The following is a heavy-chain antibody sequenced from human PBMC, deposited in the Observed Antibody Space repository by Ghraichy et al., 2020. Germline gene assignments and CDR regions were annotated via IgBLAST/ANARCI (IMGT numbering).Heavy chain of an antibody. J-gene: IGHJ6*02. CDR1: GYTFTGYY. V-gene: IGHV1-2*02. CDR3: ARDSAKDYYYYGMDV. CDR2: INPNSGGT. Sequence: ASVKVSCKASGYTFTGYYMHWVRQAPGQGLEWMGWINPNSGGTNYAQKFQDRVTMTRDTSISTAYMELSRLRSDDTAVYYCARDSAKDYYYYGMDVWGQGTTVTVSS. D-gene: IGHD6-19*01.